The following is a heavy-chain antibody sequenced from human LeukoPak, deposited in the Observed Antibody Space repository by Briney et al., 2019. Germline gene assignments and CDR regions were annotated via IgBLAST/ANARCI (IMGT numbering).Heavy chain of an antibody. D-gene: IGHD5-18*01. CDR3: ARYMGTYYYYYMDV. V-gene: IGHV3-21*03. CDR1: GFTFSSYS. J-gene: IGHJ6*03. Sequence: PGGSLRLSCAASGFTFSSYSMNWVRQAPGKGLEWVSSISSSSSYKYYADSVKGRFTISRDNAKNSLYLQMNSLRAEDTAVYYCARYMGTYYYYYMDVWGKGTTVTVSS. CDR2: ISSSSSYK.